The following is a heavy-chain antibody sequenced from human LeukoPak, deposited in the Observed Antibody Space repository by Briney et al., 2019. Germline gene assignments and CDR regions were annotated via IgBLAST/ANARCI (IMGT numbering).Heavy chain of an antibody. J-gene: IGHJ4*02. V-gene: IGHV3-33*01. D-gene: IGHD6-19*01. CDR1: GFTFSSYG. Sequence: GGSLRLSCAASGFTFSSYGMHWVRQAPGKGLEWVAVMWYDGSNKYYADSVKGRFTISRDNSKNTLYLQMNSLRAEDTAVYYCARVYHSQGIAVAGFDYWGQGTLVTVSS. CDR2: MWYDGSNK. CDR3: ARVYHSQGIAVAGFDY.